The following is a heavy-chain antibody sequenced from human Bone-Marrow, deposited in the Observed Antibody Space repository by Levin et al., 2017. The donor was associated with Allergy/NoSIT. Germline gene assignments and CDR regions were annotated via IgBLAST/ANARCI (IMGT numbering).Heavy chain of an antibody. J-gene: IGHJ4*02. Sequence: GGSLRLSCSASGFTFSNYYMHWVRQAPGKGLEYVSAISSNGGSTYYADSVKGRFTISRDNFRNTLFLQMSSLRNEDTAVYYCVKDYSSDWYVFFDKWGQGTLVTVSS. D-gene: IGHD6-19*01. V-gene: IGHV3-64D*06. CDR3: VKDYSSDWYVFFDK. CDR2: ISSNGGST. CDR1: GFTFSNYY.